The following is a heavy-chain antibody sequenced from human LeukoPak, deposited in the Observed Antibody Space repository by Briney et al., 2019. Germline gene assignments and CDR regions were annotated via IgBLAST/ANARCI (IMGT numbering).Heavy chain of an antibody. CDR2: IYHSGST. V-gene: IGHV4-38-2*01. J-gene: IGHJ3*02. CDR3: ARGAPYDSSGYYYDEDAFDI. CDR1: GYSISSGYY. Sequence: PSETLSLTCAVSGYSISSGYYWGWIRPPPGKGLEWIGIIYHSGSTYYNPSLKSRVTISVDTSKNQFSLKLSSVTAADTAVYYCARGAPYDSSGYYYDEDAFDIWGQGTMVTVSS. D-gene: IGHD3-22*01.